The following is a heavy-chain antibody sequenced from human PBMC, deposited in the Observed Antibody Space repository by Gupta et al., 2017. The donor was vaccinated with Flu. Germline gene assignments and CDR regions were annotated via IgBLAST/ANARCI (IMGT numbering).Heavy chain of an antibody. V-gene: IGHV3-74*01. CDR3: TGGSYGYGN. D-gene: IGHD5-18*01. J-gene: IGHJ4*02. CDR1: GITFSSHW. Sequence: EVQLVESGGGLVQPGESLRLSCAGSGITFSSHWLHWVRPPPGKGLEWVSRIDPDGGSISYADSVQGRFTISRDNAKNKLVLQMNSLRVDDTAVYYCTGGSYGYGNWGQGTLVTVSS. CDR2: IDPDGGSI.